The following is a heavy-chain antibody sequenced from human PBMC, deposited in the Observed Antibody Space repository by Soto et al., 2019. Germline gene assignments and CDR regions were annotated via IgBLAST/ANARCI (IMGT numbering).Heavy chain of an antibody. Sequence: QVQLVQSGAEVKKPGASVKVSYVASGYTFTDHYIHWVRQAPGQGLEWMGWINPHSGDTIYAQKFQGRVTLTRETSISTAYMELRRLRSDDTAVYYCARGRTVNFYGMDVWGQGTTVTVSS. D-gene: IGHD4-17*01. CDR2: INPHSGDT. CDR1: GYTFTDHY. CDR3: ARGRTVNFYGMDV. J-gene: IGHJ6*02. V-gene: IGHV1-2*02.